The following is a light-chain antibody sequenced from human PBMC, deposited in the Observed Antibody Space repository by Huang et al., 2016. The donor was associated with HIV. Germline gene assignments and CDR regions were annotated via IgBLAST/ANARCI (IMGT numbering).Light chain of an antibody. Sequence: VVMTQSPLSLPVTLGQPASISCRSSQTLVHDDGNTYLNWFQQRPGQSPRRLIYKVSNRDYGVPDGFSGSGSGTEFTLKISRVEAEDVGVYYCMQGIYWPLTFGPGTKVHIK. CDR3: MQGIYWPLT. J-gene: IGKJ3*01. V-gene: IGKV2-30*02. CDR2: KVS. CDR1: QTLVHDDGNTY.